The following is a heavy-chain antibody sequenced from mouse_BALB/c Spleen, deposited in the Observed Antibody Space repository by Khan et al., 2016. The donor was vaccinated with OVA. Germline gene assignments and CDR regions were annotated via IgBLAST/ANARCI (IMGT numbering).Heavy chain of an antibody. D-gene: IGHD2-10*02. Sequence: EVQLVESGPGLVKPSQSLSLTCTVTGYSITSDYARNWIRQSPGNKLEWMGYISYSGNTNYNPSLNSRISITRDTSKNQFFLQLNSVTTEDTATYYCARVYGGDFDYWGQGTTLTVSS. V-gene: IGHV3-2*02. CDR2: ISYSGNT. CDR1: GYSITSDYA. CDR3: ARVYGGDFDY. J-gene: IGHJ2*01.